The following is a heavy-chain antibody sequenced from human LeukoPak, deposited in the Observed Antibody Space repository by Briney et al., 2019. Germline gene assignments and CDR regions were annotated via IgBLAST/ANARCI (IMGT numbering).Heavy chain of an antibody. CDR1: GFTFDDYG. D-gene: IGHD6-13*01. CDR3: ARVGDTAMSAYSSSLAYYYYMDV. Sequence: GGSLRLSCAAPGFTFDDYGMSWVRQAPGKGLEWVSGINWNGGSTGYADSVKGRFTISRDNAKNSLYLQMNSLRAEDTALYYCARVGDTAMSAYSSSLAYYYYMDVWGKGTTVTVSS. V-gene: IGHV3-20*04. J-gene: IGHJ6*03. CDR2: INWNGGST.